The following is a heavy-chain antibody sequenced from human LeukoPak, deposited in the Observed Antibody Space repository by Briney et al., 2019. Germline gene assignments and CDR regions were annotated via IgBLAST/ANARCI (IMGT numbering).Heavy chain of an antibody. J-gene: IGHJ4*02. CDR2: IYYSGST. Sequence: KSSETLSLTCSVSGGSISSDSYYWGWVRQPPGKGLEWIGSIYYSGSTYYNPSLKSRVTMSVDTSKNQFSLKLSSVTAADTALYYCARQTLADTIDYWGQGTLVTVSS. D-gene: IGHD6-19*01. CDR3: ARQTLADTIDY. V-gene: IGHV4-39*01. CDR1: GGSISSDSYY.